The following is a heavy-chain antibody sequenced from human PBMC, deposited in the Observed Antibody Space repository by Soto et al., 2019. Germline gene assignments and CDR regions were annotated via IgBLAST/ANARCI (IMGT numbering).Heavy chain of an antibody. Sequence: PSETLSLTCAVYGGSFSGYYWSWIRQPPGKGLEWVWEINHSGSTNYNPSLKSRVTISVDTSKNQFSLKLSSVTAADTAVYYCARGVGSYGSGSYNYYCYCYGMDVWGQGTTVTVSS. CDR1: GGSFSGYY. V-gene: IGHV4-34*01. CDR3: ARGVGSYGSGSYNYYCYCYGMDV. D-gene: IGHD3-10*01. J-gene: IGHJ6*02. CDR2: INHSGST.